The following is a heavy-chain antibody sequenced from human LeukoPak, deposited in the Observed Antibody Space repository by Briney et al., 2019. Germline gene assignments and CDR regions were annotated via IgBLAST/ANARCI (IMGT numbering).Heavy chain of an antibody. V-gene: IGHV4-59*08. J-gene: IGHJ3*02. Sequence: SETLSLTGTVSGGSISSYYWSWLRQPPGKGLEWMGYIYYSGSTNYNPSLKRLVTISVNTSKNQFSLQLSSVTAAHAAVYYCARRDRYYFDSSGYYFGAFDIWGEGTMATVSS. CDR2: IYYSGST. CDR1: GGSISSYY. CDR3: ARRDRYYFDSSGYYFGAFDI. D-gene: IGHD3-22*01.